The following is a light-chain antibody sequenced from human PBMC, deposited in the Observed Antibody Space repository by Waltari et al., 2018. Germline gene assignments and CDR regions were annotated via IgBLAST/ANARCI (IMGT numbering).Light chain of an antibody. J-gene: IGKJ1*01. CDR3: HQSIFLPAT. Sequence: EIVLTQSPDVQSPTPKEKVTITCRASQSLGTRLHWYQQKPGQSPTPLIKSASESFPGVPSRFRGSGSGTDFTLTINSLEPEDAATYYCHQSIFLPATFGQGTKVEIK. CDR2: SAS. CDR1: QSLGTR. V-gene: IGKV6-21*01.